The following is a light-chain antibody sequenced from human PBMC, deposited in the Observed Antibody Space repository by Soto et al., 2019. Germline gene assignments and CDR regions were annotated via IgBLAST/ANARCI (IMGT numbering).Light chain of an antibody. Sequence: VLSQSPSTLSVSPGERATLSCRASQSVSSSSLAWYQQRPGQAPRLLIFTASSRATGTPDRFSGSGSGTDFTLTISRLEPEDFAVYYCQLYGSSPPYIFGPGTKVDIK. CDR2: TAS. J-gene: IGKJ2*01. CDR3: QLYGSSPPYI. V-gene: IGKV3-20*01. CDR1: QSVSSSS.